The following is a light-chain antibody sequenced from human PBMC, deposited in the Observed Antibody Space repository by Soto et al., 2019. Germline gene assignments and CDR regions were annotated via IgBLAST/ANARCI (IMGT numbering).Light chain of an antibody. CDR2: AAS. V-gene: IGKV1-9*01. CDR3: QQFNSYTQT. J-gene: IGKJ5*01. Sequence: GDRGTITCRASQGISSYLAWYQQKPGKAPNLLIYAASTLQSGVPSRFSGNGSETDFTLTISSLQPEDVATDYCQQFNSYTQTFGQGTRLEIK. CDR1: QGISSY.